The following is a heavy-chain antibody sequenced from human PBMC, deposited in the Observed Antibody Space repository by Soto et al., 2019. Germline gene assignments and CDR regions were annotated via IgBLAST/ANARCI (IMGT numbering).Heavy chain of an antibody. D-gene: IGHD4-17*01. CDR1: GFILNNYW. CDR2: INKDGSGT. Sequence: DVQLAESGGGLVQPGGSLRLSCAASGFILNNYWMHWVRQAPGKGLVWVSRINKDGSGTNYADSVRGRFTISSDNAENTLFLQMNSLRGEDTAVYYCASGAYYGDIRGYWGPGSLVTGSS. CDR3: ASGAYYGDIRGY. V-gene: IGHV3-74*01. J-gene: IGHJ4*02.